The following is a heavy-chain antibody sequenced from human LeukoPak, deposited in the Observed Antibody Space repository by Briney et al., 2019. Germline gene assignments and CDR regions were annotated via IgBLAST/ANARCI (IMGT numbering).Heavy chain of an antibody. CDR2: IKQDGSEK. V-gene: IGHV3-7*01. Sequence: GGSPRLSCAASGFTFSSYWMSWVRQAPGKGLEWVANIKQDGSEKYYVDSVKGRFTISRDNAKNSLYLQMDSLRAEDTAVYYCASFVRLMCSSSLGSIDYWGQGTLVTVSS. CDR1: GFTFSSYW. J-gene: IGHJ4*02. D-gene: IGHD6-13*01. CDR3: ASFVRLMCSSSLGSIDY.